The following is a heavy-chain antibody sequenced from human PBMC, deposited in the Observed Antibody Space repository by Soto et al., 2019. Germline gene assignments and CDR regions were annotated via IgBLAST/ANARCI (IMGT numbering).Heavy chain of an antibody. J-gene: IGHJ6*02. V-gene: IGHV4-59*08. Sequence: QVQLQESGPGLVKPSETLSLSCTVSGGSISSYYWSWFRQSPGKRMEWIGYVHHSWGSSYNPSLRSRVAISLDASKSQFSLKVTFVTATATAVYYCARQGFGPLHGLVDVWGQGTTVTVSS. CDR3: ARQGFGPLHGLVDV. D-gene: IGHD3-10*01. CDR1: GGSISSYY. CDR2: VHHSWGS.